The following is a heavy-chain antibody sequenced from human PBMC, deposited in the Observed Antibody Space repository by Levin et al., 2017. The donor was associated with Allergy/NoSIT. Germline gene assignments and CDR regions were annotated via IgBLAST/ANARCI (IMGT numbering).Heavy chain of an antibody. CDR2: IQTKVYGAAP. V-gene: IGHV3-49*04. CDR3: SREPHGASDD. CDR1: GFTFGDYP. D-gene: IGHD4/OR15-4a*01. J-gene: IGHJ4*02. Sequence: PGGSLRLSCRGSGFTFGDYPMTWVRQAPGKGLEWVGFIQTKVYGAAPEYAASVRGRFIFSRDDSKSIAYLQMNSLQTDDTAVYYCSREPHGASDDWGQGALVTVSS.